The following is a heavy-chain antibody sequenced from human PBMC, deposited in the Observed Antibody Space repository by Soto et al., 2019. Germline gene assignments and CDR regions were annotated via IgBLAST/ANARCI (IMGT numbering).Heavy chain of an antibody. CDR2: IYYSGST. J-gene: IGHJ4*02. D-gene: IGHD3-3*01. Sequence: QVQLQESGPGLVKPSQTLSLTCTVSGGSISSGGYYWSWIRQHPGKGLEWIGYIYYSGSTYYNPSLQSRVTISVDTSKNQFSLKLSSVTAADTAVYYCARVPFIGPSGKFDYWGQGTLVTVSS. V-gene: IGHV4-31*03. CDR1: GGSISSGGYY. CDR3: ARVPFIGPSGKFDY.